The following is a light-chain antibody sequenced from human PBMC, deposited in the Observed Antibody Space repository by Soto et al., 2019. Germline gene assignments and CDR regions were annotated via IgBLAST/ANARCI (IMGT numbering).Light chain of an antibody. CDR3: NSYREDHPRFYV. V-gene: IGLV2-14*03. CDR1: SSDVGNYNY. Sequence: QSVLTQPASVSGSPGQSITISCTGTSSDVGNYNYVSWYQHHPGKAPKLMIYDVGSRPSGVSSRFSGSKSGNTASLAISGLQAEDEADYYCNSYREDHPRFYVFGTGTKVTVL. J-gene: IGLJ1*01. CDR2: DVG.